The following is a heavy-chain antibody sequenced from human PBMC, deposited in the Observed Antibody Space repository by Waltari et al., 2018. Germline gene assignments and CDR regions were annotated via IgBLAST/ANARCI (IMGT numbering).Heavy chain of an antibody. Sequence: QVQLQESGPGLVKPSETLSLTCPVSGGSISSHYWSWIRQPPGKGLEWIGYIYYSGSTNYNPSLKSRVTISVDTSKNQFSLKLSSVTAADTAVYYCARDRGSNYYYYMDVWGKGTTVTVSS. CDR3: ARDRGSNYYYYMDV. V-gene: IGHV4-59*11. D-gene: IGHD3-10*01. J-gene: IGHJ6*03. CDR2: IYYSGST. CDR1: GGSISSHY.